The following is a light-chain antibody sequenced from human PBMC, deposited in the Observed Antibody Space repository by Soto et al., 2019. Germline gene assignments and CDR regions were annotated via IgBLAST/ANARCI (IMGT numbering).Light chain of an antibody. CDR3: QQYNTFPGT. CDR2: KAS. J-gene: IGKJ1*01. V-gene: IGKV1-5*03. CDR1: QSISSW. Sequence: DIQMTQSPSTLSASVGDRVTITCRASQSISSWLAWYQQKPGKAPKLLIYKASNLESGVASRFSGSGSGTEVTLTISSLQPDGFATFYCQQYNTFPGTFGQGTKVEIK.